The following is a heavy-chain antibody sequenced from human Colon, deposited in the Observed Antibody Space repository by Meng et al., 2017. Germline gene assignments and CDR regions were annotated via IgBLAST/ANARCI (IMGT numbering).Heavy chain of an antibody. CDR1: GFTSSSYW. CDR3: ARIHPGKHDFWSGYYFVEHEDVGRNFDY. V-gene: IGHV3-7*01. Sequence: GESLKISCAASGFTSSSYWISWVRQAPGKGLEWVANIKQDGSEKYYVDSVKGRFNISSDNAKNSLYLQMNSLRAEDTAVYYCARIHPGKHDFWSGYYFVEHEDVGRNFDYWGQGTLVTVSS. D-gene: IGHD3-3*01. J-gene: IGHJ4*02. CDR2: IKQDGSEK.